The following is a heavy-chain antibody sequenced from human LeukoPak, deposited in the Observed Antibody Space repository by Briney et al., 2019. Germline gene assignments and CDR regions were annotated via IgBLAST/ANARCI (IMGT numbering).Heavy chain of an antibody. Sequence: GASVKVSCKASGYTFTTYHMHWVRQAPGQGLEWMGIINPSGGSTSYAQKFQGRVTMIRDTSTSTVYVDLSSLRSEDTAVYYCARGYYYDSSAGPSEYWGQGTLVTVSS. CDR3: ARGYYYDSSAGPSEY. J-gene: IGHJ4*02. CDR2: INPSGGST. CDR1: GYTFTTYH. D-gene: IGHD3-22*01. V-gene: IGHV1-46*01.